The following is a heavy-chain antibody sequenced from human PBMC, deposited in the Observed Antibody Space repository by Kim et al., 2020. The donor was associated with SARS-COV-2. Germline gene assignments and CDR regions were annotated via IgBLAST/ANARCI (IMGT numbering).Heavy chain of an antibody. CDR3: AREPPGV. CDR2: TYYRSKWYY. Sequence: SQTLSLTCAISGDSVSGNSGIWNWIRQSPSRGLEWLGRTYYRSKWYYDYAVSVKSRISINVDTSKNQFSLHLNSVTPEDTAVYYCAREPPGVWGHGTTVTVSS. V-gene: IGHV6-1*01. CDR1: GDSVSGNSGI. J-gene: IGHJ6*02.